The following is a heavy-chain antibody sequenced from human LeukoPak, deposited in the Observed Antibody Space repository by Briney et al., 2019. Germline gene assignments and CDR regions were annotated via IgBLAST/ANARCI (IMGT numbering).Heavy chain of an antibody. Sequence: QPGGSLRLSCAASGFTFSSYEMNWVRQAPGKGLEWVAVISYDGSNKYYADSVKGRFTISRDNSKNTLYLQMNSLRAEDTAVYYCAELGITMIGGVWGKGTTVTISS. CDR3: AELGITMIGGV. J-gene: IGHJ6*04. D-gene: IGHD3-10*02. V-gene: IGHV3-30*18. CDR2: ISYDGSNK. CDR1: GFTFSSYE.